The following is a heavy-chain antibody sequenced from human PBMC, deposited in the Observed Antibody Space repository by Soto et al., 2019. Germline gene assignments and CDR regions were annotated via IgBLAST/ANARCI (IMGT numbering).Heavy chain of an antibody. J-gene: IGHJ5*01. CDR3: AKGGHYSPYDS. V-gene: IGHV3-23*01. Sequence: PGGSLRLSCAVSGLTFSNYAMTWVRQAPGKGLEWVSTVSGDGASTFYPDSVKGRFTISRDNSRSMVFLQMNNLRADDTALYYCAKGGHYSPYDSWGQGTLVTVSS. CDR1: GLTFSNYA. D-gene: IGHD1-26*01. CDR2: VSGDGAST.